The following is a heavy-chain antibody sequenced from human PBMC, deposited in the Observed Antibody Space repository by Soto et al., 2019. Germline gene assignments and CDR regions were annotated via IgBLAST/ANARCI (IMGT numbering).Heavy chain of an antibody. V-gene: IGHV1-69*01. D-gene: IGHD6-6*01. CDR1: GGTFSSYA. CDR3: ARGLSSSLPWIDY. Sequence: QVQLVQSGAEVKKPGSSVKVSCKASGGTFSSYAISWVRQAPGQGLEWMGGIIPIFGTANYAQKFQGRVMITADESTITANREMSSRRYEDTAVYYRARGLSSSLPWIDYCGQLTLVTV. CDR2: IIPIFGTA. J-gene: IGHJ4*02.